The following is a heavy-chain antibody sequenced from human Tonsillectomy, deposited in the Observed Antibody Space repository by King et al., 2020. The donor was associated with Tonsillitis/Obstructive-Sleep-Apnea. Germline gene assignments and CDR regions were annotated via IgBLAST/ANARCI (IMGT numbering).Heavy chain of an antibody. CDR1: GFAFSYCA. CDR2: ISYDGSNK. Sequence: VQLVESGGGVVQPGRSLRLSCAASGFAFSYCALHWVRQAPGKGLEWVALISYDGSNKYYADSVKGRFTISRDSSKNTLYLQMNSLRAEDTALYYCARESELVVYDSGLDVWAKGPRSPSP. CDR3: ARESELVVYDSGLDV. D-gene: IGHD2-8*01. J-gene: IGHJ6*02. V-gene: IGHV3-30*04.